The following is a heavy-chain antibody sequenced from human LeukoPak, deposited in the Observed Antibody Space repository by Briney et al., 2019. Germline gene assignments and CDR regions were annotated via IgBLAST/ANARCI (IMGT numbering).Heavy chain of an antibody. CDR3: AKGFWSSSWYDS. D-gene: IGHD3-3*01. Sequence: PGGSLRLSCAASGFTFDDYAMYWVRQAQGKGLEWVSGISWNSNSIGYADSVKGRFTISRDNAKNSVYLQMDSLRAEDTAFYYCAKGFWSSSWYDSWGQGTLVTASS. CDR1: GFTFDDYA. V-gene: IGHV3-9*01. J-gene: IGHJ5*01. CDR2: ISWNSNSI.